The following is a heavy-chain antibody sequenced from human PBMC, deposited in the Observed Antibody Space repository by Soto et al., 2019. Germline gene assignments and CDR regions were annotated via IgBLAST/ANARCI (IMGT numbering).Heavy chain of an antibody. CDR1: GGSFSGYY. V-gene: IGHV4-34*01. CDR2: INHSGST. J-gene: IGHJ4*02. CDR3: ARLLNDFWSGYNDFDY. D-gene: IGHD3-3*01. Sequence: PSETLSLTCAVYGGSFSGYYWSWIRQPPGKGLEWIGEINHSGSTNYNPSLKSRVTISVDTSKNQFSLKLSSVPAADTAVFYCARLLNDFWSGYNDFDYWGQGTLVTVSS.